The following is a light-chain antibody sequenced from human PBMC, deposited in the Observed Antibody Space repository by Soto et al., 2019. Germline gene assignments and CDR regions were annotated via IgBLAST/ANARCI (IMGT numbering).Light chain of an antibody. V-gene: IGKV2-28*01. Sequence: DIVMTQSPLSLPVTPGEPASISCRSSQSLLHSNGFNYLDWYLQKPGQSPQLLIYLGSTRASGVPDRFSGSGSGTDFTLKISRVEAGDVGVYYCMQALQTGWTFGQGTKVDIK. CDR3: MQALQTGWT. J-gene: IGKJ1*01. CDR2: LGS. CDR1: QSLLHSNGFNY.